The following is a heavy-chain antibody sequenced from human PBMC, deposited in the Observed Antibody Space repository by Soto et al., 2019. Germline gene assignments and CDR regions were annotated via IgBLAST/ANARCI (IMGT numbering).Heavy chain of an antibody. V-gene: IGHV3-33*01. CDR1: GFTFSSYG. CDR2: IWYDGSNK. CDR3: ARDWRLEATVPRYGMDV. Sequence: GGSLRLSCAASGFTFSSYGMHWVRQAPGKGLEWVAVIWYDGSNKYYADSVKGRFTISRDNSKNTLYLQMNSLRAEDTAVYYCARDWRLEATVPRYGMDVWGQGTTVTVSS. D-gene: IGHD4-17*01. J-gene: IGHJ6*02.